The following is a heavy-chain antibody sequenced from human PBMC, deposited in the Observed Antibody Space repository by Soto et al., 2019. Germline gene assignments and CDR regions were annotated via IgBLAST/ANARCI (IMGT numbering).Heavy chain of an antibody. J-gene: IGHJ6*02. CDR1: GYTFTSYG. CDR3: ARVNYSSGFYARNYYYYGMDV. CDR2: ISSYNGNT. Sequence: ASVKVSCKASGYTFTSYGISWVRQAPGQGLEWMGWISSYNGNTNSAQQLQDRVTMTTDTSTSTAYRELRSLRSDDTAVYYCARVNYSSGFYARNYYYYGMDVWGQGTTVTVSS. D-gene: IGHD3-22*01. V-gene: IGHV1-18*04.